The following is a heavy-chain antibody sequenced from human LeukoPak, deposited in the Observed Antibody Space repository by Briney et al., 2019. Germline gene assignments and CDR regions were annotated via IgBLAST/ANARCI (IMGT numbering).Heavy chain of an antibody. CDR3: ARGSYYYGSGSFMGSDY. D-gene: IGHD3-10*01. Sequence: GASVKVSCKASGYTFTNYAMHWVRQAPGQRPEWMGWINAGNGNTEYSQKFQDRVTITRDISANTACMELSSLTSEGTAVYYCARGSYYYGSGSFMGSDYWGQGTLVTVSS. CDR2: INAGNGNT. J-gene: IGHJ4*02. CDR1: GYTFTNYA. V-gene: IGHV1-3*01.